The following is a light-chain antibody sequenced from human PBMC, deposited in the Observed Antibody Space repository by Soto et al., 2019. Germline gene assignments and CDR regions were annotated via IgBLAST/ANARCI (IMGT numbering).Light chain of an antibody. CDR3: QQYTNAHGIT. V-gene: IGKV3-20*01. J-gene: IGKJ5*01. CDR1: QGVGNKY. CDR2: AAS. Sequence: ALTQSPGTLSLSPGERATNSCRASQGVGNKYLAWYQQRPGQAPSLLIYAASSRATGVPDRFSGSGSGTDFTLTISRLEPEDFAVYYCQQYTNAHGITFGQGTRLEIK.